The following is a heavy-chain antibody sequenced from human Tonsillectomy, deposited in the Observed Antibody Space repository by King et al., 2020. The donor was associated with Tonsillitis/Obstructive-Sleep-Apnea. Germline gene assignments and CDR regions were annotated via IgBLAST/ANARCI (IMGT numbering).Heavy chain of an antibody. CDR2: IWSDGSYK. V-gene: IGHV3-33*01. CDR1: GFTFSSYG. Sequence: VQLVESGGGVVQPGRSLRLSCAASGFTFSSYGMHWVRQAPGKGLEWVAVIWSDGSYKYFEDSVKGRFTVSRDNSKNTLYLQMNSLRAEDTAVFYGARDPRNDYGVHDAFDIWGQETMVTVSS. D-gene: IGHD4-17*01. J-gene: IGHJ3*02. CDR3: ARDPRNDYGVHDAFDI.